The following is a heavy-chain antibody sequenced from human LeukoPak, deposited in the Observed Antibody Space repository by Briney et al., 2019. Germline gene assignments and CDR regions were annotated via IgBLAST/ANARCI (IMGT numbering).Heavy chain of an antibody. D-gene: IGHD2-21*01. V-gene: IGHV4-59*01. CDR2: IYYSGST. CDR1: GGSISSYY. CDR3: ARGSYCGGDCYRDNWFDP. J-gene: IGHJ5*02. Sequence: SETLSLTCTVSGGSISSYYWSWIRQPPGKGLEWIGYIYYSGSTNYNPSLKSRVTISVDTSKNQFSLKLSSVTAADTAVYYCARGSYCGGDCYRDNWFDPWGQGTLVTVSS.